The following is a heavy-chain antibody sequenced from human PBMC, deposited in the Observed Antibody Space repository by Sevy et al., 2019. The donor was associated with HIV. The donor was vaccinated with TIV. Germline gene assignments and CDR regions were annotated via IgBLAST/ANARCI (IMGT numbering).Heavy chain of an antibody. D-gene: IGHD5-12*01. CDR3: ARYSGYYSTNY. Sequence: GGSLRLSCAASGFTFSTYWMTWVRQAPGKGLEWVANIKEDGSEKYYVDSVKGRFTISGDNAKNSLYLQMNSLRAEDTAVYYCARYSGYYSTNYWGQGTLVTVSS. V-gene: IGHV3-7*01. CDR2: IKEDGSEK. CDR1: GFTFSTYW. J-gene: IGHJ4*02.